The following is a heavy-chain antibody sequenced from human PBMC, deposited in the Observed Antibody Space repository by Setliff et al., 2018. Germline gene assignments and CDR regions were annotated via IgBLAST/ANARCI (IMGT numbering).Heavy chain of an antibody. CDR1: GITFSIYS. D-gene: IGHD4-4*01. CDR2: ISSGSLII. V-gene: IGHV3-48*01. CDR3: ARRGTTAFDF. Sequence: GGSLRLSCAASGITFSIYSMNWVRQAPGKGPEWVSYISSGSLIIYYADSVRGRFTVSRDNAKNTLYLEMNNLRAEDSAVYYCARRGTTAFDFWGLGTLVTVSS. J-gene: IGHJ4*02.